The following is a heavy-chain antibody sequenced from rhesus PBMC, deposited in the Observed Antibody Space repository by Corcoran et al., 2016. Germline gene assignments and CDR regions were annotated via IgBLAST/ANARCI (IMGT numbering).Heavy chain of an antibody. CDR3: AKDLYVGSGLAY. D-gene: IGHD6-31*01. V-gene: IGHV5-20*02. CDR2: IVTSESDT. J-gene: IGHJ4*01. Sequence: EVQLLQSGAEVKRHGESLKISCKTSGYSFTSYWVSWVRQMPGKGMEWMGAIVTSESDTRYSPSFQGQVTISADKSISTAYLQWSSLKASDTATYYCAKDLYVGSGLAYWGHGVLVTVSS. CDR1: GYSFTSYW.